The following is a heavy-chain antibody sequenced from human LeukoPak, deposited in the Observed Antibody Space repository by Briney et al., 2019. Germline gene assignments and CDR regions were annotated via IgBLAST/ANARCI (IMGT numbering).Heavy chain of an antibody. V-gene: IGHV3-21*04. J-gene: IGHJ4*02. CDR3: ARRYCSGGSCYFDY. CDR1: GFTFSSYS. D-gene: IGHD2-15*01. CDR2: ISSSYI. Sequence: GGSLRLSCAASGFTFSSYSMNWVRQAPGKGLEWVSSISSSYIYYADSVKGRFTISRHNSKNTLYLQMNSLRAEDTAVYYCARRYCSGGSCYFDYWGQGTLVTVSS.